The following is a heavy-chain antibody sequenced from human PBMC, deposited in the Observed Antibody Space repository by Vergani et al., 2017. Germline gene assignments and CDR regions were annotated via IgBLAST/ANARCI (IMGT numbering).Heavy chain of an antibody. CDR3: ARGIGYQLLYAYDYYMDF. Sequence: QVQLQQWGAGLLKPSETLSLTCAVYGGSFSGYYWSWIRQPPGKGLEWIGEINHSGSTNYNPYLKSRVTISVDTSKNQFSLKLSSLTAADTAVYYCARGIGYQLLYAYDYYMDFWGKGTMVTVSS. CDR1: GGSFSGYY. CDR2: INHSGST. V-gene: IGHV4-34*01. D-gene: IGHD2-2*02. J-gene: IGHJ6*03.